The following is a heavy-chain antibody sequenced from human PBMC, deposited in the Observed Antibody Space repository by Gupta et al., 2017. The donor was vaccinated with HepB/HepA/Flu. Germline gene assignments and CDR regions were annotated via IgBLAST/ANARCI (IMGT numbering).Heavy chain of an antibody. CDR2: IIPIFGTA. Sequence: QVQLVQSGAEVKKPGASVKVSCKASGGTFSSYAISWVRQAPGQGLEWMGGIIPIFGTANYAQKFQGRVTITADESTSTAYMELSSLRSEDTAVYYCARDQRFLEWHRAEYFQHWGQGTLVTGSS. D-gene: IGHD3-3*01. J-gene: IGHJ1*01. CDR3: ARDQRFLEWHRAEYFQH. V-gene: IGHV1-69*01. CDR1: GGTFSSYA.